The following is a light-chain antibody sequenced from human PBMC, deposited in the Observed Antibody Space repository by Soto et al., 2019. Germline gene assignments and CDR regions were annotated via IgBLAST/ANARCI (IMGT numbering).Light chain of an antibody. Sequence: DIQMTQSPSSVSASVGDTVTITCRASRGIAGGVAWYQQKPGKAPKILIYGASTLKSGVPLRFSGSVSGTDFTLTISGLQPDDFASYCCQQSNSFPYTFGRGTKLQIK. CDR2: GAS. J-gene: IGKJ2*01. CDR3: QQSNSFPYT. V-gene: IGKV1-12*01. CDR1: RGIAGG.